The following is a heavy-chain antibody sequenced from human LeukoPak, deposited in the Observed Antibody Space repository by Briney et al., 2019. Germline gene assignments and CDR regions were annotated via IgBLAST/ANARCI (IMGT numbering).Heavy chain of an antibody. D-gene: IGHD5-18*01. Sequence: GGSLMLFCATAGFTFSTFGIHWVRQTPGEGLEWAAAIQSDGSKQYYGDSVKGRFTISRDSSKNTVYLQMNSLRDVDTAVYYCARDVDTSSHSSQLDPWGQGTLVTVSS. V-gene: IGHV3-33*01. CDR3: ARDVDTSSHSSQLDP. CDR1: GFTFSTFG. J-gene: IGHJ5*02. CDR2: IQSDGSKQ.